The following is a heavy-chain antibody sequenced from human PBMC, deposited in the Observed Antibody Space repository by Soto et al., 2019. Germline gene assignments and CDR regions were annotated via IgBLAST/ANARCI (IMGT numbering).Heavy chain of an antibody. D-gene: IGHD7-27*01. CDR1: GFTFSSYG. V-gene: IGHV3-30*18. CDR3: AKDSSWGSFPWYFDL. Sequence: QVQLVESGGGVVQPGRSLRLSCAASGFTFSSYGMHWVRQAPGKGLEWVAVISYDGSNKYYADSVKGRFTISRDNSENTLYLQMNSLRAEDTAVYYCAKDSSWGSFPWYFDLWGRGTLVTVSS. J-gene: IGHJ2*01. CDR2: ISYDGSNK.